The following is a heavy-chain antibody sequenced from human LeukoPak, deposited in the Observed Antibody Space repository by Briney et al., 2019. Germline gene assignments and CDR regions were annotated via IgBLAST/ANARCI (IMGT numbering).Heavy chain of an antibody. Sequence: GRSLRLSCAASGFTFSSYAMHWVRQAPGKGLEWVAVISYDGSNKYYADSVKGRFTISRDNSKNTLYLQMISLRAEDTAVYYCARASAAAGTNWFDPWGQGTLVTVSS. J-gene: IGHJ5*02. CDR3: ARASAAAGTNWFDP. V-gene: IGHV3-30-3*01. CDR2: ISYDGSNK. CDR1: GFTFSSYA. D-gene: IGHD6-13*01.